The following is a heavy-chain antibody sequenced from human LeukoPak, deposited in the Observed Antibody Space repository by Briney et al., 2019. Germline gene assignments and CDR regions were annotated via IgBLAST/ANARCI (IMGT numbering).Heavy chain of an antibody. CDR1: GGSFSTYY. CDR2: IYYSGST. CDR3: ARTPTTVTTTWLFDY. Sequence: SETLSLTCTVSGGSFSTYYWSWIRQPPGKGLEWIGYIYYSGSTYYNPSLKSRVTISVDTSKNQFSLKLSSVTAADTAVYYCARTPTTVTTTWLFDYWGQGTLVTVSS. D-gene: IGHD4-17*01. V-gene: IGHV4-59*12. J-gene: IGHJ4*02.